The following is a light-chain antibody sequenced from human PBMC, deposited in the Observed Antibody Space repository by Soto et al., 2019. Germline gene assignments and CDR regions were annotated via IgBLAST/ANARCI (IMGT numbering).Light chain of an antibody. J-gene: IGKJ1*01. Sequence: EIVLTQSPGTLSLSPGERATLSCRASQRVSSSYLAWYQQKPGQAPRLLIYGASSRATGIPNRFSGSGSGTDFTLTISRLEPEDFAVYYCQQYGNSPQTFGQGTKVDIK. V-gene: IGKV3-20*01. CDR1: QRVSSSY. CDR2: GAS. CDR3: QQYGNSPQT.